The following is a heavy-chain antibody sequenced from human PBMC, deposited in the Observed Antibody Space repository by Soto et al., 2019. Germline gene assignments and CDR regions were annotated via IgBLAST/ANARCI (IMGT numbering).Heavy chain of an antibody. V-gene: IGHV4-61*01. CDR2: ISHSGRT. CDR1: GASLMSGSYY. CDR3: SYGSSFDY. D-gene: IGHD3-10*01. J-gene: IGHJ4*02. Sequence: SEPVDITSTVSGASLMSGSYYWSWIRQPPGKGLEWIGYISHSGRTNYDPSLKSRLTMSVDTSQNQFSLQLNSVTAADTAVYYCSYGSSFDYWGQGTLVTVSS.